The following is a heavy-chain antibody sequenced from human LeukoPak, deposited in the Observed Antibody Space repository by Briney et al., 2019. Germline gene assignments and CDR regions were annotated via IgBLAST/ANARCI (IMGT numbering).Heavy chain of an antibody. CDR2: TLYRSKWSY. Sequence: SQTLSLTCAISGDSVSSNDAAWNWIRQSPSRGLEWLGRTLYRSKWSYDYAVSVRGRITINPDTSKNQFSLQLNSVTPEDTAVYYCARGEQQLTPWGQGTLVTVSS. V-gene: IGHV6-1*01. CDR3: ARGEQQLTP. CDR1: GDSVSSNDAA. D-gene: IGHD6-13*01. J-gene: IGHJ5*02.